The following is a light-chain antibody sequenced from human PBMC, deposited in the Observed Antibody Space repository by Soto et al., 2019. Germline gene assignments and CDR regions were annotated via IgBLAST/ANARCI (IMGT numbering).Light chain of an antibody. CDR1: QDISNS. CDR3: QQFDHLPMYT. J-gene: IGKJ2*01. V-gene: IGKV1-33*01. Sequence: DIQMTQSPSSLSASVGDRVTITCQASQDISNSLNWYQQKPGKAPKLLIYDASTLETGVPSRFIGSGCGTYFTFTISSLQPEDIATYYCQQFDHLPMYTFGQGTKLEIK. CDR2: DAS.